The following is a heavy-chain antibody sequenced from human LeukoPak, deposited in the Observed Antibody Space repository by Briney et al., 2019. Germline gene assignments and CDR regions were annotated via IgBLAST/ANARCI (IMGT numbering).Heavy chain of an antibody. CDR2: ISGSGHDI. D-gene: IGHD3-10*01. V-gene: IGHV3-11*04. CDR1: GFTFSDSY. J-gene: IGHJ4*02. Sequence: PGGSLRLSCAASGFTFSDSYMTWVRQAPGKGVEWVAYISGSGHDINYSESAKGRFTISRDNAKNSLYLQINSLRAEDTAVYYCARGRLWFGNWGQGTLVTVSS. CDR3: ARGRLWFGN.